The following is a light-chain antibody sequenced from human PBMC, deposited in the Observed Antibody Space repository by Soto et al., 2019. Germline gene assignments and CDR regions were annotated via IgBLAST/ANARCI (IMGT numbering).Light chain of an antibody. J-gene: IGKJ4*01. CDR3: KQLYNYPLT. Sequence: DIQMTQSPSALSASVGDRVTITCRASQSISNWLAWYQQKPGKAPKVLIYLASSLESGVPSRFSGSGSGTEFTLTISSLQPDDFATYYCKQLYNYPLTVGGGTKVEIK. V-gene: IGKV1-5*03. CDR1: QSISNW. CDR2: LAS.